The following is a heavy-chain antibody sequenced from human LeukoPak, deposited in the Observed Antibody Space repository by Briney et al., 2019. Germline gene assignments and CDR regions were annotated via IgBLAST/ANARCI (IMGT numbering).Heavy chain of an antibody. D-gene: IGHD1-14*01. V-gene: IGHV4-59*08. CDR2: IYYSGST. CDR3: ARLNPYPENNDHNVGQESANSYGMDV. Sequence: SETLSLTCTVSGGSISRYYWSWIRQPPGKGLEWIGYIYYSGSTNYNPSLKSRVTISVDTSKNQFSLKLRSVTAADTAVYYCARLNPYPENNDHNVGQESANSYGMDVWGQGTTVTVSS. CDR1: GGSISRYY. J-gene: IGHJ6*02.